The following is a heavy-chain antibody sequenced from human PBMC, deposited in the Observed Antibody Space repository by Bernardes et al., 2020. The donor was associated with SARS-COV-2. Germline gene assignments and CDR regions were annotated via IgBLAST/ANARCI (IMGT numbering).Heavy chain of an antibody. CDR1: GFTFDGYA. CDR2: IKQDGNEK. J-gene: IGHJ4*02. V-gene: IGHV3-7*01. CDR3: ARDLGSDTVLMPAAVPGDC. D-gene: IGHD2-8*01. Sequence: GGSLRLSCAASGFTFDGYAMYWVRQAPGKGLEWVANIKQDGNEKYYVDSVKGRFTISRDNAKNSLYLQMDSLRAEDTAVYYCARDLGSDTVLMPAAVPGDCWGQGTRVTVSS.